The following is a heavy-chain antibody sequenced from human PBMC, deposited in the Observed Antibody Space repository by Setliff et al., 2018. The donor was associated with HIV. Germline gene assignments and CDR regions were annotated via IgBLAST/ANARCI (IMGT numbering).Heavy chain of an antibody. D-gene: IGHD7-27*01. CDR3: ASPYENNSGPDY. Sequence: ASVKVSCKPSGFTFTGYYLHWVRQAPGQGLEWMGWINPNNGDTNYEQRFQGRVTMTRDTSITTVYMVLNRLTPGDTAVYYCASPYENNSGPDYWGQGTPVTVSP. CDR1: GFTFTGYY. CDR2: INPNNGDT. J-gene: IGHJ4*02. V-gene: IGHV1-2*02.